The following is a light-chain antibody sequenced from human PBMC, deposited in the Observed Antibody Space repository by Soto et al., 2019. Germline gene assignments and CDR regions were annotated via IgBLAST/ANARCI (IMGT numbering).Light chain of an antibody. J-gene: IGLJ1*01. Sequence: QSALTQPASVSGSPGQSITISCTGTNSDVGGYNYVSWYQHHPGKAPKLMIYEVSNRPSGLSDRFSGSKSGNTASLTISGLQAEDEADYYCQSYDSSLSAYVFGTGTKLTVL. CDR3: QSYDSSLSAYV. CDR1: NSDVGGYNY. CDR2: EVS. V-gene: IGLV2-14*01.